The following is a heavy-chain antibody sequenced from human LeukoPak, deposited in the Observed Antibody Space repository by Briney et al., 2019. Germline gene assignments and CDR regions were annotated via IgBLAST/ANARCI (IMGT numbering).Heavy chain of an antibody. D-gene: IGHD3-16*01. CDR1: GFTFSSYF. Sequence: GGSLRLSCAAAGFTFSSYFMSWVRQAPGKGLEWVSSIASSGGDTYSAASVKGRFTISRDNSKNTLYLQTSSLRVEDSAAYYCAKRGVWYFDNWGQGTQVTVSS. J-gene: IGHJ4*02. CDR3: AKRGVWYFDN. CDR2: IASSGGDT. V-gene: IGHV3-23*01.